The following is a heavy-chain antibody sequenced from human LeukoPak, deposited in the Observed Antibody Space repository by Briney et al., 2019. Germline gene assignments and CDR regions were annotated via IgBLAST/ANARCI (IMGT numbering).Heavy chain of an antibody. CDR3: ATKVIRGNSGDDYDD. Sequence: GGSLRLSSAASVVTFSSYVMHWVRQAPGKGLERGALISSDGNVKLYGASVKGRFTISRDDSKSTLYLQMNSLRAEDTAVYYCATKVIRGNSGDDYDDWGQGTLVTVSS. D-gene: IGHD5-12*01. J-gene: IGHJ4*02. V-gene: IGHV3-30*03. CDR1: VVTFSSYV. CDR2: ISSDGNVK.